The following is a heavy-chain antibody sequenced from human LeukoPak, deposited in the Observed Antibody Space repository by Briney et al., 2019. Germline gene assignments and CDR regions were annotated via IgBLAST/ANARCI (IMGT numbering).Heavy chain of an antibody. V-gene: IGHV3-21*01. CDR2: ISSSSSYI. Sequence: GGSLRLSCAASGFTFSSYSMNWVRQAPGKGLEWVSSISSSSSYIYYADSVKGRFTISRDNAKNSLYLQMNSLRAEDTAVYYCARDPEYQLLLRGWFDPWGQGTLVTVSS. J-gene: IGHJ5*02. CDR3: ARDPEYQLLLRGWFDP. CDR1: GFTFSSYS. D-gene: IGHD2-2*01.